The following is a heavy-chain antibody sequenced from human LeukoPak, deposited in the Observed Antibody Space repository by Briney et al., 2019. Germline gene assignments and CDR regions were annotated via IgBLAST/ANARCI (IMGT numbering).Heavy chain of an antibody. CDR3: ARDHSWGGFDY. D-gene: IGHD3-16*01. CDR1: GFDFSGYA. Sequence: GRSLRLSCAASGFDFSGYAMHWVRQAPGQGLEWVAVTSHDGSNKNYADSVKGRFTVSRDNSKNTLSLQMNSLRAEDTAVYFCARDHSWGGFDYWGQGTLVTVSS. J-gene: IGHJ4*02. CDR2: TSHDGSNK. V-gene: IGHV3-30-3*01.